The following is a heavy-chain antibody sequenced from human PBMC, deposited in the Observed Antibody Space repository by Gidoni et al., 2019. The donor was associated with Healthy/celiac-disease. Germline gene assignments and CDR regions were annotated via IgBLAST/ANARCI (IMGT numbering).Heavy chain of an antibody. V-gene: IGHV3-21*01. CDR3: ARDVDTAMVDDAFDI. Sequence: EVQLVESGGGLVKPGGSLRLSCAASGFTFSSYSMNWVRQAPGKGLEWVSSISSSSSYIYYADSVKGRFTISRDNAKNSLYLQMNSLRAEDTAVYYCARDVDTAMVDDAFDIWGQGTMVTVSS. J-gene: IGHJ3*02. CDR2: ISSSSSYI. D-gene: IGHD5-18*01. CDR1: GFTFSSYS.